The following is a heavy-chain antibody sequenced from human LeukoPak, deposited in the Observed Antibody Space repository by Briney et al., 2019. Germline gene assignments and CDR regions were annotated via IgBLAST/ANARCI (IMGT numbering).Heavy chain of an antibody. CDR2: IKQDGSEK. D-gene: IGHD3-16*02. CDR1: GFTFSSYS. V-gene: IGHV3-7*01. J-gene: IGHJ4*02. Sequence: GGSLRLSCAASGFTFSSYSMNWVRQAPGKGLEWVANIKQDGSEKYYVDSVKGRFTISRDNAKNSLYLQMNSLRAEDTAVYYCARGRLGELSFDYWGQGTLVTVSS. CDR3: ARGRLGELSFDY.